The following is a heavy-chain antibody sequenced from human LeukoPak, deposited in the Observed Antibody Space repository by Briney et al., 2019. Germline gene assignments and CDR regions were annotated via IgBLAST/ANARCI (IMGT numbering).Heavy chain of an antibody. CDR1: GFTFSSYS. J-gene: IGHJ5*02. CDR2: ITSSSSTI. Sequence: PGGSLRLSCAASGFTFSSYSMNWVRQAPGKGLEWVSYITSSSSTIYYADSVKGRFTISRDNAKNSLYLQMNSLRAEDTAVYYCARGPVYGDYPSYDWFDPWGQGTLVTVSS. D-gene: IGHD4-17*01. V-gene: IGHV3-48*01. CDR3: ARGPVYGDYPSYDWFDP.